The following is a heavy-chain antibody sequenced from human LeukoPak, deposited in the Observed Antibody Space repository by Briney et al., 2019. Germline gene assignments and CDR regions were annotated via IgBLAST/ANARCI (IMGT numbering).Heavy chain of an antibody. CDR1: GFTFNSYW. V-gene: IGHV3-7*03. J-gene: IGHJ4*02. CDR2: IYQDGTEK. CDR3: GNYQGGYDR. Sequence: PGGSLRLSCAASGFTFNSYWMSWVRQAPGKGLEWVANIYQDGTEKYYADSVKGRFTISRDNAKNSLYLQMNSLRAEDTAVYHCGNYQGGYDRWDQGNMVTVSS. D-gene: IGHD5-12*01.